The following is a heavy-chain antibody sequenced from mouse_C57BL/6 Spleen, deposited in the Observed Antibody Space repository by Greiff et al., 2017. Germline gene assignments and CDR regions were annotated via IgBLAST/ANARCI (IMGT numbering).Heavy chain of an antibody. CDR1: GYTFTDYN. D-gene: IGHD2-5*01. CDR2: INPNNGGT. J-gene: IGHJ4*01. Sequence: EVQLQQSGPELVKPGASVKIPCKASGYTFTDYNMDWVKQSHGKSLEWIGDINPNNGGTIYNQKFKGKATLTVDKSSSTAYMELRSLTSEDTAVYYCARDYSKRGYAMDYWGQGTSVTVSS. CDR3: ARDYSKRGYAMDY. V-gene: IGHV1-18*01.